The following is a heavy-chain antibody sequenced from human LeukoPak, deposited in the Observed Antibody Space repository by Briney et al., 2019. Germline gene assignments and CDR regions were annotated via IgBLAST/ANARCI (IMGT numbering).Heavy chain of an antibody. D-gene: IGHD3-16*01. CDR1: GFTFSSSW. CDR2: MNSDGSTT. J-gene: IGHJ3*02. Sequence: GGSLRLSCVVSGFTFSSSWMHWVRQAPGEALVWVSRMNSDGSTTNYADSVKGRFTISRDNSKNTLYLQMNSLRAEDTAVYYCARDPLSLYESLGDAFDIWGQGTMVTVSS. CDR3: ARDPLSLYESLGDAFDI. V-gene: IGHV3-74*01.